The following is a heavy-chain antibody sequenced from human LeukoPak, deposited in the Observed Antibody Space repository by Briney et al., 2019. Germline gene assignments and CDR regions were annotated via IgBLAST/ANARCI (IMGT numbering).Heavy chain of an antibody. J-gene: IGHJ3*02. CDR2: VSGYNGHT. D-gene: IGHD4-17*01. CDR3: ARENDYGDYAGAFDI. Sequence: ASVKVSCKASGYSFTNYGFSWVRQAPGQGLEWMGWVSGYNGHTKYAQNLQGRVTMTRDTSTGTVYMELRSLRSDDTAVYYCARENDYGDYAGAFDIWGQGKMVTVSA. V-gene: IGHV1-18*01. CDR1: GYSFTNYG.